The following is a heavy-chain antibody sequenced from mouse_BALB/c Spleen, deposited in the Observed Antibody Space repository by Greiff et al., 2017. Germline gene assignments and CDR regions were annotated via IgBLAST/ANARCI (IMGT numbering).Heavy chain of an antibody. Sequence: VQLQQSGAELAKPGASVKMSCKASGYTFTSYWMHWVKQRPGQGLEWIGYINPSTGYTEYNQKFKDKATLTADKSSSTAYMQLSSLTSEDSAVYYCTRAYATTRFAMDYWGQGTSVTVSS. CDR1: GYTFTSYW. V-gene: IGHV1-7*01. D-gene: IGHD6-5*01. J-gene: IGHJ4*01. CDR2: INPSTGYT. CDR3: TRAYATTRFAMDY.